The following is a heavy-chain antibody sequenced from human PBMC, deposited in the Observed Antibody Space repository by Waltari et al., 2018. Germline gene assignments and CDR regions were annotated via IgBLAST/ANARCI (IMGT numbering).Heavy chain of an antibody. CDR3: ARCPEEYNYYYMEV. V-gene: IGHV3-33*08. CDR1: GFAFSSCG. J-gene: IGHJ6*03. Sequence: VQLVESGGGVVQPGKSLSLSCAGSGFAFSSCGSHWVRQAPGKGVRWVAISWSEGSKIYYADSEKGRFTIATDNSSNTVYLQMNSLRPEDSGVYYWARCPEEYNYYYMEVWGRGTTVSVSS. CDR2: SWSEGSKI.